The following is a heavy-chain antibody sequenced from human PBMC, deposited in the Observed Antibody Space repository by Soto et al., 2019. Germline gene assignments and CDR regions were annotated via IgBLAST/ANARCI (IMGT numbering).Heavy chain of an antibody. CDR1: GGSFRDNY. D-gene: IGHD3-10*01. Sequence: QVQLQQWDAGLLKPSETLSLSCAVSGGSFRDNYWTWFRQPPGKGLEWIGEISPSGTTKYTPSLKSRATISVDTSKTQIPLKVTSVTAADTSVYYCATSFWFGTKPEIWGQGTLVTVSS. CDR3: ATSFWFGTKPEI. CDR2: ISPSGTT. V-gene: IGHV4-34*01. J-gene: IGHJ4*02.